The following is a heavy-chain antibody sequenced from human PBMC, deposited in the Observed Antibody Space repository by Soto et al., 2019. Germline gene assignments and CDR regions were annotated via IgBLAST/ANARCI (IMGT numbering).Heavy chain of an antibody. Sequence: QVQLMQSGPEVKTPGSSVKVSCRASGGSIRRQGISWVRQAPGQGLEWMGGIIPVFGTTTYAQNFQGRVTITADQSTTTAYMEMSGLTSEDTAVYFCARGGELAGWMPFDSWGQGTLVTVSS. CDR3: ARGGELAGWMPFDS. CDR2: IIPVFGTT. J-gene: IGHJ4*02. D-gene: IGHD6-19*01. V-gene: IGHV1-69*01. CDR1: GGSIRRQG.